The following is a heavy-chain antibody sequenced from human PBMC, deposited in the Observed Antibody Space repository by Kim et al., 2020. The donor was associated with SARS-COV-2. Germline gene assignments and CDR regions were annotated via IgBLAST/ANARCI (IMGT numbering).Heavy chain of an antibody. CDR1: GGSFSGYY. D-gene: IGHD1-1*01. V-gene: IGHV4-34*01. CDR2: INHSGST. Sequence: SETLSLTCAVYGGSFSGYYWSWIRQPPGKGLEWIGEINHSGSTNYNPSLKSRVTISVDTSKNQFSLKLSSVTAADTAVYYCARGSNLGYGTGGWGQGTLVTVSS. J-gene: IGHJ4*02. CDR3: ARGSNLGYGTGG.